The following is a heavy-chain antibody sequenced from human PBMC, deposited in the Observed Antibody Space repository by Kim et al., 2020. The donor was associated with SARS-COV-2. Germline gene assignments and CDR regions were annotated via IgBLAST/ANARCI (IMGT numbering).Heavy chain of an antibody. J-gene: IGHJ6*03. Sequence: ASVKVSCKASGYTFTSYDINWVRQATGQGLEWMGWMNPNSGNTGYAQKFQGRVTMTRNTSISTAYMELSSLRSEDTAVYYCARVSTYYDFWSGYYRLNYYMDVWGKGTTVTVSS. CDR3: ARVSTYYDFWSGYYRLNYYMDV. CDR2: MNPNSGNT. V-gene: IGHV1-8*01. CDR1: GYTFTSYD. D-gene: IGHD3-3*01.